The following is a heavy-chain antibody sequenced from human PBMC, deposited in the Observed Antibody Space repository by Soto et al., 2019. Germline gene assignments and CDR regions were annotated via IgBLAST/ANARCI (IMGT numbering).Heavy chain of an antibody. J-gene: IGHJ6*02. CDR1: GYTFTSYA. V-gene: IGHV1-3*01. CDR3: AGGYSYGDYYYYGMDV. CDR2: INAGNGNT. Sequence: GASVKVSCKASGYTFTSYAMHWVRQAPGQRLEWMGWINAGNGNTKYSQKFQGRVTITRDTSASAAYMELSSLRSEDTAVYYCAGGYSYGDYYYYGMDVWGQGTTVTVSS. D-gene: IGHD5-18*01.